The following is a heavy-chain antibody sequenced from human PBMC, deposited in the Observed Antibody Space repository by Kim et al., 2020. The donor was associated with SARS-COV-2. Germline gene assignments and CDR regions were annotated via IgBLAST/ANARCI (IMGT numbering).Heavy chain of an antibody. J-gene: IGHJ4*02. Sequence: ASVKVSCKTSGYDFTNAAITWVRQAPGQTLEWMGWFNPYNDATKIAKRFQGRVTMAADLSTTTAYLELKGLTSDDRAVYYCTRHWDGYFGEFWGQGSLVTVSS. CDR2: FNPYNDAT. CDR1: GYDFTNAA. V-gene: IGHV1-18*01. CDR3: TRHWDGYFGEF. D-gene: IGHD3-10*01.